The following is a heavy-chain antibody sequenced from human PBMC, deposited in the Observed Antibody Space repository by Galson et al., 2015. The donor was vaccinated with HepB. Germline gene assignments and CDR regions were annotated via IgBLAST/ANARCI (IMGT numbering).Heavy chain of an antibody. CDR2: IRSKANSYAT. CDR3: TRHRVGATLNYYYMDV. CDR1: GFTFSGSA. V-gene: IGHV3-73*01. D-gene: IGHD1-26*01. Sequence: SLRLSCAASGFTFSGSAMHCVRQASGQGLEWVGRIRSKANSYATAYAASVKGRFTISRDDSKNTAYLQMNSLKTEDTAVYYCTRHRVGATLNYYYMDVWGKGTTVTVSS. J-gene: IGHJ6*03.